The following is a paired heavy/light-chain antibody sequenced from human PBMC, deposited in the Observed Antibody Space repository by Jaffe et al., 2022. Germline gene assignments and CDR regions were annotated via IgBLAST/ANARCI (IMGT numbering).Light chain of an antibody. CDR3: QQYGSSPRIT. V-gene: IGKV3-20*01. CDR2: GAS. J-gene: IGKJ5*01. Sequence: EIVLTQSPGTLSLSPGERATLSCRASQSVSSSYLAWYQQKPGQAPRLLIYGASSRATGIPDRFSGSGSGTDFTLTISRLEPEDFAVYYCQQYGSSPRITFGQGTRLEIK. CDR1: QSVSSSY.
Heavy chain of an antibody. CDR3: ARRITMVRGVIIQGEYAFDI. CDR2: IYHSGST. D-gene: IGHD3-10*01. J-gene: IGHJ3*02. Sequence: QVQLQESGPGLVKPSETLSLTCAVSGYSISSGYYWGWIRQPPGKGLEWIGSIYHSGSTYYNPSLKSRVTISVDTSKNQFSLKLSSVTAADTAVYYCARRITMVRGVIIQGEYAFDIWGQGTMVTVSS. V-gene: IGHV4-38-2*01. CDR1: GYSISSGYY.